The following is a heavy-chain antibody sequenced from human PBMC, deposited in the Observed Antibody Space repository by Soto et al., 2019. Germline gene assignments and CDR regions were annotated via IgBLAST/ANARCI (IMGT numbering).Heavy chain of an antibody. CDR1: GGTFSSYA. CDR2: IIHIFGTA. J-gene: IGHJ4*02. Sequence: GASVKVSCKASGGTFSSYAISWVRQAPGQGLEWVGGIIHIFGTANYAQKFQGRVTITADKSTSTAYMELSSLRSEDTAVYYCARVKWLARSRYFDYWGQGTLVTVSS. CDR3: ARVKWLARSRYFDY. D-gene: IGHD6-19*01. V-gene: IGHV1-69*06.